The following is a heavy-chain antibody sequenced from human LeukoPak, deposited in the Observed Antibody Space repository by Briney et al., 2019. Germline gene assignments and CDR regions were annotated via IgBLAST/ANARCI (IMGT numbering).Heavy chain of an antibody. J-gene: IGHJ4*02. CDR2: IIPIFGTA. CDR3: ARVGRWLQLDY. V-gene: IGHV1-69*05. D-gene: IGHD5-24*01. CDR1: GGTFSSYA. Sequence: GASVKVSCKASGGTFSSYAISWVRQASGQGLEWMGGIIPIFGTANYAQKFQGRVTITTDESTSTAYMELSSLRSEDTAVYYCARVGRWLQLDYWGQGTLATVSS.